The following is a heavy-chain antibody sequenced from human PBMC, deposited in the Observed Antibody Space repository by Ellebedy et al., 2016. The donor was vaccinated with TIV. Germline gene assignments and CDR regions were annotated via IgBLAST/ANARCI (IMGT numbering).Heavy chain of an antibody. J-gene: IGHJ4*02. V-gene: IGHV3-15*01. CDR2: ITPKSEGGTG. CDR1: GLTVTDAY. CDR3: TPHWGFNF. D-gene: IGHD3-16*01. Sequence: GGSLRLXCVASGLTVTDAYMYWVRQAPGKGLEWIGRITPKSEGGTGDYAEPVRGRFIVSRDESLNTLYLEMKSLKIEDTGTYYCTPHWGFNFWGQGTLVTVSS.